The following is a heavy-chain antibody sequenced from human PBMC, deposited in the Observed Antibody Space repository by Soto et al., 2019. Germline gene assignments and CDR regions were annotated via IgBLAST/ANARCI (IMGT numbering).Heavy chain of an antibody. CDR1: GASISSGGYS. V-gene: IGHV4-30-2*01. J-gene: IGHJ4*02. CDR2: VFHSETT. D-gene: IGHD3-3*01. Sequence: PSETLSLTCAVSGASISSGGYSWSWIRQPPGRGLEWIGYVFHSETTYYNPSLKSRVTMSADTSRNQFSLKLNSVTAADTAVYYCARGGQDFWSGPFDYWGQGALVTVSS. CDR3: ARGGQDFWSGPFDY.